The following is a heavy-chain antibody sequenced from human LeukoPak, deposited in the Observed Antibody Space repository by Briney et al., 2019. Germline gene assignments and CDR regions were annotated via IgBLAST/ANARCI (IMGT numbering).Heavy chain of an antibody. D-gene: IGHD3-22*01. J-gene: IGHJ4*02. V-gene: IGHV3-7*01. CDR1: GFTLRSYG. CDR2: IKQDGSEK. Sequence: GGTLRLSCAASGFTLRSYGMSWVRQAPGKGLEWVANIKQDGSEKYYVDSVKGRFTISRDNAKNSLYLQMNSLRAEDTGVYYCAREQPYYYDSSGTALMAEIKYYFDYWGQGTLVTVSS. CDR3: AREQPYYYDSSGTALMAEIKYYFDY.